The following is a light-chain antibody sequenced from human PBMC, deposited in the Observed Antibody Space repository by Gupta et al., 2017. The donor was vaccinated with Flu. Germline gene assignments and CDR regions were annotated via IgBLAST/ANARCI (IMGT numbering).Light chain of an antibody. J-gene: IGLJ3*02. V-gene: IGLV2-11*01. Sequence: QSALTQPRSVSGSPGQSVTISCTVTSSAVGGDNYVSWYQQNTGKAPKLMIYDVRKRRAGVPDRFSGSKSGNTASLTTAGLQAEEEADYYCCSYAGSDNFRVFGGGTKLTVL. CDR1: SSAVGGDNY. CDR2: DVR. CDR3: CSYAGSDNFRV.